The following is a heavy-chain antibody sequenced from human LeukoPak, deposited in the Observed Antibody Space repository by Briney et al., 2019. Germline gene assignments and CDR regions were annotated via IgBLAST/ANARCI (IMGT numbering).Heavy chain of an antibody. CDR3: ASVFDS. J-gene: IGHJ4*02. CDR2: LNNDGSRT. V-gene: IGHV3-74*01. Sequence: GGTLRLSCAASGFTFSSYGMSWVRQAPGKGLVWVSGLNNDGSRTYYADSVKGRFTISRDNAKNTVYLQMNSLRAEDTAVYYCASVFDSWGQGSLVTVSS. CDR1: GFTFSSYG.